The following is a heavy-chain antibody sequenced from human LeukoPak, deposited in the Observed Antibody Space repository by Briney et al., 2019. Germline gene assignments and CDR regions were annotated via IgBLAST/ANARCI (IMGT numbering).Heavy chain of an antibody. CDR1: GVTFSTNA. CDR3: ARGITGIYYYYYMDV. CDR2: IIPIFGGA. Sequence: SVKVSCKTSGVTFSTNAISWVRQAPGQGLEWMGGIIPIFGGANYAQKFQGRVTITADESTSTVYMELSSLRSEDTAVYYCARGITGIYYYYYMDVWGKGTTVTVSS. V-gene: IGHV1-69*13. D-gene: IGHD5-24*01. J-gene: IGHJ6*03.